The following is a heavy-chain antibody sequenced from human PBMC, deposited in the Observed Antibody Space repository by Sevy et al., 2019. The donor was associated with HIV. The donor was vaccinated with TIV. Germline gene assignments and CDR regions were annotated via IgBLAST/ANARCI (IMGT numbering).Heavy chain of an antibody. J-gene: IGHJ5*02. Sequence: GGSLRLSCAASGFSFSSYSVSWVRQAPGKGLEWVSSISGLSNYIYYADSVKGRFTISRDNAKNSLYLQMNSLRPEDTAVYYCARDRCTITSCHEGNWFDPWGQGTLVTVSS. CDR1: GFSFSSYS. CDR3: ARDRCTITSCHEGNWFDP. V-gene: IGHV3-21*01. CDR2: ISGLSNYI. D-gene: IGHD2-2*01.